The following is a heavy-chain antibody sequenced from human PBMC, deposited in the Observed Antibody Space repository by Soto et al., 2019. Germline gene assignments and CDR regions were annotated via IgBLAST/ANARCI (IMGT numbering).Heavy chain of an antibody. D-gene: IGHD6-6*01. J-gene: IGHJ4*02. V-gene: IGHV1-46*03. Sequence: ASVTVSCKASGYTFTSYYMHWVRQAPGQGLEWMGIINPSGGSTSYAQKFQGRVTMTRDTSTSTVYMELSSLRSEDTAVYYCAREGIAARPSIAFGYWGQGTLVTVSS. CDR3: AREGIAARPSIAFGY. CDR1: GYTFTSYY. CDR2: INPSGGST.